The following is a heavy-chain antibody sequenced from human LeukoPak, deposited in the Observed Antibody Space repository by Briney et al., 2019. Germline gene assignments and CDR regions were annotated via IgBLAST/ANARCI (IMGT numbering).Heavy chain of an antibody. Sequence: SVKVSCKASGGTFSNYAISWVRQAPGQGLEWMGGIIPFFGTTNYAQKFQGRVTITRDTSASTAYMELSSLRSEDTAVYYCARDLRPYYYDSSGYQDVRAPDAFDIWGQGTMVTVSS. D-gene: IGHD3-22*01. J-gene: IGHJ3*02. CDR3: ARDLRPYYYDSSGYQDVRAPDAFDI. CDR2: IIPFFGTT. CDR1: GGTFSNYA. V-gene: IGHV1-69*05.